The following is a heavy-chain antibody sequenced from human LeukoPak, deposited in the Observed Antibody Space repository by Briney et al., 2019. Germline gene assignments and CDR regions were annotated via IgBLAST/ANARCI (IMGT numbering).Heavy chain of an antibody. Sequence: GASVKVSCKASGYTFTSYGISWVRQAPGQGLEWMGWISAYNGNTNYAQKLQDRVTMTTDTSTSTAYMELRSLRSDDTAVYYCARDISVAVTNLAYYWGQGTLVTVSS. J-gene: IGHJ4*02. CDR1: GYTFTSYG. CDR2: ISAYNGNT. V-gene: IGHV1-18*01. D-gene: IGHD6-19*01. CDR3: ARDISVAVTNLAYY.